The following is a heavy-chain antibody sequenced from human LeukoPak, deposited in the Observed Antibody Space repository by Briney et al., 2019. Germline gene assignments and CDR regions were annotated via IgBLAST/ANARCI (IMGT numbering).Heavy chain of an antibody. CDR1: GFTFSNHA. J-gene: IGHJ3*01. V-gene: IGHV3-23*01. CDR3: AKDLAYRSGWFLGAFDV. D-gene: IGHD6-19*01. Sequence: GGSLRLSCAASGFTFSNHAMSWVRQAPGKGLEWVSGISGSAGSTYYADSVKGRFSISRDNSKNTVYLQMNRLRAEDTAAYYCAKDLAYRSGWFLGAFDVWGQGTMVTVSS. CDR2: ISGSAGST.